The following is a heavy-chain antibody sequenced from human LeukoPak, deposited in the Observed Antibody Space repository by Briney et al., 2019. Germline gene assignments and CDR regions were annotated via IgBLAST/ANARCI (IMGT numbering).Heavy chain of an antibody. D-gene: IGHD4-23*01. CDR3: ARTTTVVTPWADNDH. Sequence: SETLSLTCTVSGGSISSSSYYWGWIRQPPGKGLEWIGSIYYSGSTYYNPSLKSRVTISVDTSKNQFSLKLSSVTAADTAVYYCARTTTVVTPWADNDHWGQGTLVTVSS. V-gene: IGHV4-39*07. CDR1: GGSISSSSYY. J-gene: IGHJ4*02. CDR2: IYYSGST.